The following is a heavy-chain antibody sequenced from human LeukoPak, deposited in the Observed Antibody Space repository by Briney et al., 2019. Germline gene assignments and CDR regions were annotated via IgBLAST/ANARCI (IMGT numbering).Heavy chain of an antibody. V-gene: IGHV3-7*01. J-gene: IGHJ4*02. CDR2: INQDGSEK. CDR1: GFTFSNAW. D-gene: IGHD6-13*01. CDR3: ASRSSVAGSGPG. Sequence: GGSLRLSCAASGFTFSNAWMSWVRQAPGKGLEWVANINQDGSEKYYVDSVKGRFTISRDNAKNSQYLQMNSLRVEDTAVYYCASRSSVAGSGPGWGQGTLVTVSS.